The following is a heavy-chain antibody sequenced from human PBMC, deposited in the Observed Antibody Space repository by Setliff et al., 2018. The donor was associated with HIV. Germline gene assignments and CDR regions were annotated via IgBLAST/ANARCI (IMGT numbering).Heavy chain of an antibody. J-gene: IGHJ4*02. CDR3: ARGLQYYDSGSYSEDY. CDR1: GGSFSGYY. CDR2: INHSGSG. Sequence: SETLSLTCALYGGSFSGYYWSWIRQPPGKGLEWIGEINHSGSGNYNPSLMSRVTISLDTSKNQFSLKLSSVTAADTAVYYCARGLQYYDSGSYSEDYWGQGTLVTVSS. D-gene: IGHD3-10*01. V-gene: IGHV4-34*01.